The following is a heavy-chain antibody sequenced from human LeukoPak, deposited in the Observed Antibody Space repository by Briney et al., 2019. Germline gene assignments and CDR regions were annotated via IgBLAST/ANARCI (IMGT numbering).Heavy chain of an antibody. V-gene: IGHV3-21*01. CDR2: ISSSSSYI. CDR3: ARDSSYYDILTGYLPHTRTLDY. J-gene: IGHJ4*02. CDR1: GLTFSSYS. D-gene: IGHD3-9*01. Sequence: GGSLRLSCAASGLTFSSYSMNWVRQAPGKGLEWVSSISSSSSYIYYADSVKGRFTISRDNAKNSLYLQMNSLRAEDTAVYYCARDSSYYDILTGYLPHTRTLDYWGQGTLVTVSS.